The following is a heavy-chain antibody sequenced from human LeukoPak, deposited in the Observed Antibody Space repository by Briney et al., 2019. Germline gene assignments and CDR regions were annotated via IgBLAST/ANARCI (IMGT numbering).Heavy chain of an antibody. CDR2: IYYSGST. Sequence: PSETLSLTCTVSGGSISSYHWSWIRQPPGKGLEWIGYIYYSGSTNSNPSLKSRVTISVDTSKNQFSLKLSSVTAADTAVYYCARGTNWFDPWGQGTLVTVSS. J-gene: IGHJ5*02. V-gene: IGHV4-59*01. CDR1: GGSISSYH. CDR3: ARGTNWFDP.